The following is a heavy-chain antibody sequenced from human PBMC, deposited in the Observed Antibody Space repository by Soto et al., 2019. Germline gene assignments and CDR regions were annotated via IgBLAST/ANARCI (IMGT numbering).Heavy chain of an antibody. Sequence: LSLICTVSVGSITSSYWSWIRRPPGKGLEWIAYIYDTGISGYTPSTSYNPSLKSRVTMSVDTSKSQFSLKLTSVTAADTDVYYCARGEDAFFYYGLDVWGQGIKVTVSS. CDR1: VGSITSSY. CDR2: IYDTGISGYTPST. CDR3: ARGEDAFFYYGLDV. V-gene: IGHV4-59*01. J-gene: IGHJ6*02.